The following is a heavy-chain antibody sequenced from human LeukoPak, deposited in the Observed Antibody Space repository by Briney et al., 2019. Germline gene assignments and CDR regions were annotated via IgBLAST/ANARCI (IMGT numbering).Heavy chain of an antibody. CDR2: IIPIFGTA. D-gene: IGHD3-10*01. Sequence: SVKVSCKASGGTFSSYAISWVRQAPGQGLEWMGGIIPIFGTANYAQKFQGRVTITADESTSTAYMELSSLRSEDTAMYYCARQDGSGSYYFDYWGQGTLVTVSS. J-gene: IGHJ4*02. CDR1: GGTFSSYA. V-gene: IGHV1-69*13. CDR3: ARQDGSGSYYFDY.